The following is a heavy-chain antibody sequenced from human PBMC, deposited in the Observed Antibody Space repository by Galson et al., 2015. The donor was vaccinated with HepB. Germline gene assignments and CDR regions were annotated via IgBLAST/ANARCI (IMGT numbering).Heavy chain of an antibody. CDR1: GFTFSSYA. CDR3: AKMDEEEQLVLLAH. Sequence: SLRLSCAASGFTFSSYAMSWVRQAPGKGLEWVSAISGSGGSTYYADSVKGRFTISRDNSKNTLYLHMNSLRAEDTAVYYCAKMDEEEQLVLLAHWGQGTLVTVSS. V-gene: IGHV3-23*01. J-gene: IGHJ4*02. CDR2: ISGSGGST. D-gene: IGHD6-6*01.